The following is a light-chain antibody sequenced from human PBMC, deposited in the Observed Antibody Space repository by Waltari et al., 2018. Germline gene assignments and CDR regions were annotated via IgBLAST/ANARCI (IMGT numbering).Light chain of an antibody. CDR3: QQYDTYPWT. Sequence: DIQMTQSPSTLSASVGDRVTITCRASQSIKIWLTWYQQKPGKAPNLLIYKASTLQSGVPLRFSGSGSGTEFALTINSLQPDDFATYYCQQYDTYPWTFGQGTKVEIK. CDR1: QSIKIW. V-gene: IGKV1-5*03. J-gene: IGKJ1*01. CDR2: KAS.